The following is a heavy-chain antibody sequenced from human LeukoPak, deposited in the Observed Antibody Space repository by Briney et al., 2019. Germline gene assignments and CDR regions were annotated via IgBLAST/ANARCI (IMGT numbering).Heavy chain of an antibody. Sequence: SETLSLTCAVSGDSISSNNWWSWVRQPPGKGLEWIGEIYHSGSTNYNPSLKSRVTISVETSKNQFSLKLRSVTAADTAVYYCARVTGYMIEDYFDYWGQGTLVTVSS. CDR1: GDSISSNNW. CDR2: IYHSGST. V-gene: IGHV4-4*02. CDR3: ARVTGYMIEDYFDY. D-gene: IGHD3-22*01. J-gene: IGHJ4*02.